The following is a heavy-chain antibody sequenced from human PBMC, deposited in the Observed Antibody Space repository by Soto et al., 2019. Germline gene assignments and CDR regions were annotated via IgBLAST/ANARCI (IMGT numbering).Heavy chain of an antibody. CDR1: GYSFTSYW. CDR2: IYPGDSDT. D-gene: IGHD2-2*01. V-gene: IGHV5-51*01. CDR3: ARQAPDVVVPAAKDGEDDYYYYYGMDV. Sequence: PGESLKISCKGSGYSFTSYWIGWVRQMPGKGLEWMGIIYPGDSDTRYSPSFQGQVTISADKSISTAYLQWSSLKASDTAMYYCARQAPDVVVPAAKDGEDDYYYYYGMDVWGQGTTVTVSS. J-gene: IGHJ6*02.